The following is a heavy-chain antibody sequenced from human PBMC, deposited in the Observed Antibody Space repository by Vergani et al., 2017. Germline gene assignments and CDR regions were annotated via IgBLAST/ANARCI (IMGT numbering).Heavy chain of an antibody. V-gene: IGHV4-59*01. CDR2: IYYTGST. CDR3: ARGWVSGWYGELGY. CDR1: GGSISSYY. D-gene: IGHD6-19*01. Sequence: QVQLQESGPGLVKPSETLSLTCTVSGGSISSYYWTWIRQPPGKGLEWIGNIYYTGSTNYNPSLQSRVTMSVDTSNNQFPLRLSSVTAADTAVYYCARGWVSGWYGELGYWGQGTLVTVSS. J-gene: IGHJ4*02.